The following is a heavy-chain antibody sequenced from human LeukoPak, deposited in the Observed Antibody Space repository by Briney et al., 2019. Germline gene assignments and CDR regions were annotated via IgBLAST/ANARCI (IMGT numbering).Heavy chain of an antibody. V-gene: IGHV3-9*01. CDR1: GFTFDDYA. CDR2: ISWHSENI. D-gene: IGHD3-3*01. Sequence: GGSLRLSCAASGFTFDDYAMRWVRQAPGKGLEWVSGISWHSENIDYADSVKGRFTISRDNAKNSLYLQMNSLRAEDTAVYYCAKGLNFGVVIGDYWGQGTLVTVSS. CDR3: AKGLNFGVVIGDY. J-gene: IGHJ4*02.